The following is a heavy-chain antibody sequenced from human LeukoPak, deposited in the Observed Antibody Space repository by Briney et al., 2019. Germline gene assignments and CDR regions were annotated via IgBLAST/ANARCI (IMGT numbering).Heavy chain of an antibody. CDR1: GYTFTNYD. Sequence: ASVKVSRKTSGYTFTNYDINWVRQATGQGPEWMGWMNPNSANTGYAQKFQGRVTMTRNTSISTAYMELSSLRSEDTAVYYCARGIRLLGSTVMNYHFDYWGQGTLVTVSS. CDR2: MNPNSANT. CDR3: ARGIRLLGSTVMNYHFDY. V-gene: IGHV1-8*01. J-gene: IGHJ4*02. D-gene: IGHD3-16*01.